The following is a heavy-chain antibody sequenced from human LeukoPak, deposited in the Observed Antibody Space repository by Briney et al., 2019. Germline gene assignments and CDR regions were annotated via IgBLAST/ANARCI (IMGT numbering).Heavy chain of an antibody. CDR3: ARADYEGAFDI. V-gene: IGHV1-24*01. CDR1: GYTLTELS. D-gene: IGHD4-17*01. CDR2: FDPEDGET. Sequence: ASVKVSCKVSGYTLTELSMHWVRQAPGKGLEWMGGFDPEDGETNYAQKFQGRVTITADKSTSTAYMELSSLRSEDTAVYYCARADYEGAFDIWGQGTMVTVSS. J-gene: IGHJ3*02.